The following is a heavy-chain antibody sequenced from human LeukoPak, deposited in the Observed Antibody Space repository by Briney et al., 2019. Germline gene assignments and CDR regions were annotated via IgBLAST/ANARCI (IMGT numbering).Heavy chain of an antibody. CDR3: ARPYSRSRRSWFDP. V-gene: IGHV4-34*01. D-gene: IGHD6-13*01. J-gene: IGHJ5*02. CDR1: GGSFSGYY. CDR2: INHSGST. Sequence: SETLSLTCAVYGGSFSGYYWSWIRQPPVKGLEWIGEINHSGSTNYNPSLKSRVTISVDTSKNQFSLKLSSVTAADTAVYYCARPYSRSRRSWFDPWGQGTLVTVSS.